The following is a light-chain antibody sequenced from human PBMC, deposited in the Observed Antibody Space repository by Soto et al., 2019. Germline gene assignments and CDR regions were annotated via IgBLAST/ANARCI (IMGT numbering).Light chain of an antibody. CDR1: QGVSTW. Sequence: IQLPKSPSTLSGSVGDRVTITCRASQGVSTWLAWYQQRPSQAPKLLVYEASKLQSGVPSRFSASGSVRDFTLTISSLQPEDSATYYYLQYYDCRTFGQGTKVDIK. CDR3: LQYYDCRT. J-gene: IGKJ1*01. V-gene: IGKV1-5*03. CDR2: EAS.